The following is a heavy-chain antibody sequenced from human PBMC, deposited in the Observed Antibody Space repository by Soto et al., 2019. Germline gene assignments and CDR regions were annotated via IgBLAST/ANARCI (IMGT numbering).Heavy chain of an antibody. J-gene: IGHJ6*03. CDR1: GYTFTSYG. D-gene: IGHD3-10*01. CDR3: ARLTYYYGSGSYSPPSPRYYYYYYMDV. V-gene: IGHV1-18*01. CDR2: ISAYNGNT. Sequence: QVPLVQSGAEVKKPGASVKVSCKASGYTFTSYGISWVRQAPGQGLEWMGWISAYNGNTNYAQKLQGRVTMTTDTSTSTAYMELRSLRSDDTAVYYCARLTYYYGSGSYSPPSPRYYYYYYMDVWGKGTTVTVSS.